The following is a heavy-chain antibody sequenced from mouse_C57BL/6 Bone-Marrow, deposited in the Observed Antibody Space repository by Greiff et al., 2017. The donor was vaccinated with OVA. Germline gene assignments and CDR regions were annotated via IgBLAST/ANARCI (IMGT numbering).Heavy chain of an antibody. J-gene: IGHJ2*01. CDR1: GYTFTDYE. D-gene: IGHD2-12*01. Sequence: VQLQQSGAELVRPGASVTLSCKASGYTFTDYEMHWVKQTPVHGLEWIGAIDPETGGTAYNQKFKGKAILTADNSSSTAYMELRSLTSEDSAVYYCTRSYSNDGDFDYWGQGTTLTVSS. V-gene: IGHV1-15*01. CDR2: IDPETGGT. CDR3: TRSYSNDGDFDY.